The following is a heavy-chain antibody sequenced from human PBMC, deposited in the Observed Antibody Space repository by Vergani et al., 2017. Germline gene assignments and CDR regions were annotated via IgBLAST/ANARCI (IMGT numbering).Heavy chain of an antibody. V-gene: IGHV3-48*04. CDR1: GFTFSSYA. CDR3: ARDSAAAGTPFDY. D-gene: IGHD6-13*01. J-gene: IGHJ4*02. Sequence: EVQLLESGGGLVQPGGSLRLSCAASGFTFSSYAMSWVRQAPGKGLEWVSYISSSSSYTNYADSVKGRFTISRDNAKNSLYLQMNSLRAEDTAVYYCARDSAAAGTPFDYWGQGTLVTVSS. CDR2: ISSSSSYT.